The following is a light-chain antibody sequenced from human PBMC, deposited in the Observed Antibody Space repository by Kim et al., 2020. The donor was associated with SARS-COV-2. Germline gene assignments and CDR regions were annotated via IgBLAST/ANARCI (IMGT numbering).Light chain of an antibody. J-gene: IGKJ2*01. CDR2: AAS. Sequence: VSPGERVTLSRRASQSITTNLAWYQQKPGRAPRLLIYAASTRTTDIPARFRGSGSGTEFTLTISSLQSEDFAVYYCQQYHNWPPYTFGQGTKLEI. CDR3: QQYHNWPPYT. CDR1: QSITTN. V-gene: IGKV3D-15*01.